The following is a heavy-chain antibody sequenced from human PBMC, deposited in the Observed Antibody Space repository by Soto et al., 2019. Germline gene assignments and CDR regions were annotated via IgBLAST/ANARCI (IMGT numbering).Heavy chain of an antibody. V-gene: IGHV2-5*02. CDR3: AHRVLRTVFGLVTTTAIYFDF. CDR2: IYWDDDK. D-gene: IGHD3-3*01. J-gene: IGHJ4*02. Sequence: QITLNESGPTVVRPTETLTLTCRFSGFSLTTSGVGVGWIRQSPGKAPEWLALIYWDDDKRYSASLKSRLTNPKETSKNQVVLTVSDLDPTDTATYYCAHRVLRTVFGLVTTTAIYFDFWGQGTPVAVSS. CDR1: GFSLTTSGVG.